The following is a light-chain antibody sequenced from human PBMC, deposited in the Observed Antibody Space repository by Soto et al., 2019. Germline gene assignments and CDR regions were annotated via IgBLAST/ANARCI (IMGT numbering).Light chain of an antibody. CDR2: DAS. J-gene: IGKJ1*01. Sequence: DIQMTQSPSTLSASVGDRVTITCRASQSISSWLAWYQQKPGKAPKLLIYDASSLESGVPSRFSGSGSGTECTLTISSLQPDDFATYYCQQYNSWEGTFGQGTKVEIK. CDR1: QSISSW. V-gene: IGKV1-5*01. CDR3: QQYNSWEGT.